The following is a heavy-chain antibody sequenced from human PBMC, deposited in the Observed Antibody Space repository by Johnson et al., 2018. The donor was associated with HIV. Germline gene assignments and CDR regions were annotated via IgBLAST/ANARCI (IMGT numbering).Heavy chain of an antibody. CDR1: GFPFSSYA. CDR2: ISYDGSNR. Sequence: QVQLVESGGGVVQPGRSLRLSCAASGFPFSSYAMHWVRQAPGKGLEWVAVISYDGSNRYYTESVKGRFTISRDNSKNKLYLQMNSLRAEDTAVYYCARERGYYCNPAFDIWGQGTMVTVSS. CDR3: ARERGYYCNPAFDI. J-gene: IGHJ3*02. D-gene: IGHD1-1*01. V-gene: IGHV3-30*04.